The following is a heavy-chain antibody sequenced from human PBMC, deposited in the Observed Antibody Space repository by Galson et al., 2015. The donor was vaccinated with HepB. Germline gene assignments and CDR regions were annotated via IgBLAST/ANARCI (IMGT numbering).Heavy chain of an antibody. D-gene: IGHD6-13*01. CDR3: ARDPTAEGSPGYYYYYMDV. Sequence: SVKVSCKASGYTFTRNGISWVRQAPGQGLEWMGWISAYNGNTNYAQNLQGRVTMTTDTSTSTAYMELRSLRSDDTAVYYCARDPTAEGSPGYYYYYMDVWGKGTTVTVSS. CDR1: GYTFTRNG. V-gene: IGHV1-18*01. CDR2: ISAYNGNT. J-gene: IGHJ6*03.